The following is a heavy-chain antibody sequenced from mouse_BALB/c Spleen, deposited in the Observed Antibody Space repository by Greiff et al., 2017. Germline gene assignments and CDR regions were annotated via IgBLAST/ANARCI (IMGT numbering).Heavy chain of an antibody. CDR1: GFTFSSFG. V-gene: IGHV5-17*02. CDR2: ISSGSSTI. J-gene: IGHJ4*01. Sequence: EVMLVESGGGLVQPGGSRKLSCAASGFTFSSFGMHWVRQAPEKGLEWVAYISSGSSTIYYADTVKGRFTISRDNPKNTLFLQMTSLRSEDTAMYYCAREGYGSYYAMDYWGQGTSVTVSS. D-gene: IGHD2-10*02. CDR3: AREGYGSYYAMDY.